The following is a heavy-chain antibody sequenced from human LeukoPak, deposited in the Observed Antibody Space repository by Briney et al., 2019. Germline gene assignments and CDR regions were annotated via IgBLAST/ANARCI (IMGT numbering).Heavy chain of an antibody. D-gene: IGHD3-10*02. CDR2: MKQDGREK. CDR1: GFTFTNYW. CDR3: AELGITMIGGV. J-gene: IGHJ6*04. Sequence: GGSLRLSCVASGFTFTNYWMTWVRQAPGKGLEWVANMKQDGREKYYVDSVKGRFTISKDNAKNSLYLQMNSLRAEDTAVYYCAELGITMIGGVWGKGTTVTISS. V-gene: IGHV3-7*01.